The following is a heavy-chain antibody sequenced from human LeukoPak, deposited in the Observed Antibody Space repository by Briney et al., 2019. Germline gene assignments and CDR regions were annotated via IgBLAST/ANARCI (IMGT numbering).Heavy chain of an antibody. V-gene: IGHV1-24*01. D-gene: IGHD1-26*01. CDR1: GYTLTELS. Sequence: ASVKVSCKVSGYTLTELSMHWVRQAPGKGLEWMGGFDPEDGETIYAQKFQGRVTMTEDTSTDTAYMELSSLRSEDTAVYYCATVVDWEATSPWYYGMDVWGQGTTVTVSS. CDR2: FDPEDGET. CDR3: ATVVDWEATSPWYYGMDV. J-gene: IGHJ6*02.